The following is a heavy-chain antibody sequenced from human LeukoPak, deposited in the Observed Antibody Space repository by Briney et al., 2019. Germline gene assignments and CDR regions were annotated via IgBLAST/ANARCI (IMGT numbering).Heavy chain of an antibody. CDR1: GYTFTGYY. V-gene: IGHV1-2*02. Sequence: PRASVKVSCKASGYTFTGYYMHWVRQAPGQGLEWMGWINPNSGGTNYAQKFRGRVTMTRDTSISTAYMELSRLRSDDTAVYYCARDMVRGVKLADYWGQGTLVSVSS. CDR2: INPNSGGT. J-gene: IGHJ4*02. CDR3: ARDMVRGVKLADY. D-gene: IGHD3-10*01.